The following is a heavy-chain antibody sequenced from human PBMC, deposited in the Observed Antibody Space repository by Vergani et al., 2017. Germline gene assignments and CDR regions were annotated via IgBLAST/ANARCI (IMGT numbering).Heavy chain of an antibody. J-gene: IGHJ3*02. V-gene: IGHV4-31*03. CDR3: ARDRGSGSYAFDI. D-gene: IGHD3-10*01. CDR2: IYYSGST. CDR1: GGSISSGGYY. Sequence: QAQLQESGPGLVKPSQTLSLTCTVSGGSISSGGYYWSWIRQHPGKGLEWIGYIYYSGSTYYNPSLKSRVTISVDTSKNQFSLKLSSVTAADTAVYYCARDRGSGSYAFDIWGQGTMVTVSS.